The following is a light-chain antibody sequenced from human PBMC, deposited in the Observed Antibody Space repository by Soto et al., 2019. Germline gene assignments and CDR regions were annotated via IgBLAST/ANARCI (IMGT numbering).Light chain of an antibody. V-gene: IGLV2-14*03. CDR3: GSYASSNTAL. CDR2: DVT. Sequence: QPVLTQPASVSGSPGQSITISCIGTSSDIGGYNYVSWYQQHPGKAPKLMIYDVTDRPSGVSNRFSGSKSGNTASLTISGLQAEDEADYYCGSYASSNTALFGGGTKVTVL. J-gene: IGLJ2*01. CDR1: SSDIGGYNY.